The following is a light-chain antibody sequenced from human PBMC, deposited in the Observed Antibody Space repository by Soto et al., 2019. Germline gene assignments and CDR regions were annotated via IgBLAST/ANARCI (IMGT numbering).Light chain of an antibody. V-gene: IGKV1-5*03. Sequence: DIQMTQSPSTLSASVGDRVTITCRASQSISSWLAWYQQKPGKAPKLLIYKASSLESGVPSRFSGSGSGTELTRTISSLQPDDFATYYCQQYNSYPFTFGPGTKVDIK. CDR1: QSISSW. J-gene: IGKJ3*01. CDR3: QQYNSYPFT. CDR2: KAS.